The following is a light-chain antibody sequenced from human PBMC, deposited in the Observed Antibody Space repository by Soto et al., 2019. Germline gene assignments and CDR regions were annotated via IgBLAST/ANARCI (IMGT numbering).Light chain of an antibody. Sequence: DIQMTQSPSSLSTSVGDRVTITCRASQTISNYLNWYQHKPGKAPNLLITAASTLHSGDPSRFSGSGSGTDFTLTISSLQPEDFATYYCQQTYSKTITFGQGTRLEIK. CDR1: QTISNY. CDR2: AAS. CDR3: QQTYSKTIT. V-gene: IGKV1-39*01. J-gene: IGKJ5*01.